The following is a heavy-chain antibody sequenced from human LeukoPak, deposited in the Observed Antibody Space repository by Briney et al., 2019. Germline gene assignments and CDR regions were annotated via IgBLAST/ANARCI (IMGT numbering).Heavy chain of an antibody. CDR1: GFTFTSSA. D-gene: IGHD3-16*02. CDR2: IVVGSGNT. J-gene: IGHJ4*02. V-gene: IGHV1-58*02. CDR3: AAAGDDYVWGSYRPEVFDY. Sequence: ASVKVSCKASGFTFTSSAMQWVRQARGQRLEWIGWIVVGSGNTNYAQKFQERVTITRDMSTSTAYMELSSLRSEDTAVYYCAAAGDDYVWGSYRPEVFDYWGQGTLVTVSS.